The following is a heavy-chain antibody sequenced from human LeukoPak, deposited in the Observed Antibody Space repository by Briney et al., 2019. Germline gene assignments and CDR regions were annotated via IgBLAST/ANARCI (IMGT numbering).Heavy chain of an antibody. J-gene: IGHJ1*01. Sequence: GGSLRLSCAASGFTFSSYWMSWVRQAPGKGLEWVANIKQDGSEKYYVDSVKGRFTISRDNAKNSLYLQMNSLRAEDTAVYYCARGTVVVVAAIAEYFQHWGKGTLVTVSS. CDR3: ARGTVVVVAAIAEYFQH. V-gene: IGHV3-7*01. D-gene: IGHD2-15*01. CDR2: IKQDGSEK. CDR1: GFTFSSYW.